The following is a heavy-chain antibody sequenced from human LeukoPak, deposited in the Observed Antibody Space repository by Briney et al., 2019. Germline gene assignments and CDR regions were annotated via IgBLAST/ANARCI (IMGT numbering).Heavy chain of an antibody. CDR3: ARGLSGYDLPDWIYFDY. V-gene: IGHV1-18*01. Sequence: ASVKVSCKASGYTFTSYGISWARQAPGQGLEWMGWISAYNGNTNYAQKLQGRVTMTTDTSTSTAYMELTSLRSDDTAVYYCARGLSGYDLPDWIYFDYWGQGTLVTVSS. D-gene: IGHD5-12*01. J-gene: IGHJ4*02. CDR2: ISAYNGNT. CDR1: GYTFTSYG.